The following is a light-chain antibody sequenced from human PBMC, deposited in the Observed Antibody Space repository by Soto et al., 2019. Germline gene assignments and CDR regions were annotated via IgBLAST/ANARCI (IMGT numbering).Light chain of an antibody. V-gene: IGLV2-14*01. CDR2: EVS. Sequence: QSALTQPASVSWSPGHLIAISCTGTSSDVGSYNYVSWYQQHPGKAPKLMIYEVSDRPSGISSRFSGSKSGNTASLTISGLQTEEEADYYCSSYTSSSTLFGTGTKVTVL. CDR1: SSDVGSYNY. CDR3: SSYTSSSTL. J-gene: IGLJ1*01.